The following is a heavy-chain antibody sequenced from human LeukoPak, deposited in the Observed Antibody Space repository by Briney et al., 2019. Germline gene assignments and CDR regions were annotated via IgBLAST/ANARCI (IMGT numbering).Heavy chain of an antibody. D-gene: IGHD3-16*01. CDR2: IYYSGST. CDR3: ARYESALGPVDY. Sequence: SETLSLTCTVSGGSISSGSYYWGWIRQPPGKGLEWIGSIYYSGSTYYNPSLKSRVTISVDTSKNQFSLKLSSVTAADTAVYYCARYESALGPVDYWGQGTLVTVSS. CDR1: GGSISSGSYY. V-gene: IGHV4-39*07. J-gene: IGHJ4*02.